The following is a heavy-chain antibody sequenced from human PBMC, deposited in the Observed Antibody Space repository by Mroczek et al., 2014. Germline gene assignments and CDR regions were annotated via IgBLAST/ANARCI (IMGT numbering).Heavy chain of an antibody. CDR2: INHSGST. J-gene: IGHJ4*02. Sequence: QVQLQQWGAGLLKPSETLSLTCAVYGGSFSGYYWSWIRQPPGKGLEWIGEINHSGSTNYNPSLKSRVTISVDTSKNQFSLKLSSVTAADTAVYYCARGRIGGGNSEANYFDYWGQGTLVTVSS. CDR3: ARGRIGGGNSEANYFDY. V-gene: IGHV4-34*01. D-gene: IGHD4-23*01. CDR1: GGSFSGYY.